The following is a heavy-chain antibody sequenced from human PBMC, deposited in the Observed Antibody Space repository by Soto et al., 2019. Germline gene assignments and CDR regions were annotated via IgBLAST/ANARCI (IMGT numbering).Heavy chain of an antibody. CDR2: VYHSGST. CDR1: GASVSSGNW. V-gene: IGHV4-4*02. D-gene: IGHD1-20*01. J-gene: IGHJ5*02. Sequence: SETLSLTCAVSGASVSSGNWWSWVRQPPGKGLEWIGEVYHSGSTKYNPSLKSRVTMSVDKSKNHLTLNLSSVTAADTAVYYCASSNNWNWFDPWGQGTLVTVSS. CDR3: ASSNNWNWFDP.